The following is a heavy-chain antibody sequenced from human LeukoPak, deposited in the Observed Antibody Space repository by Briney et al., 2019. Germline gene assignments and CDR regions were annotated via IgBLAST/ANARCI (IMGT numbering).Heavy chain of an antibody. D-gene: IGHD3-3*01. Sequence: ASVKVSCKASGYTFTDYYMHWVRQAPGQGLEWMGWINPNSGGTNFAQKFQGRVAMTTDTSTSTAYMELRSLRSDDTAVYYCARVEVLRFLEWYGRDYWGQGTLVTVSS. J-gene: IGHJ4*02. V-gene: IGHV1-2*02. CDR2: INPNSGGT. CDR3: ARVEVLRFLEWYGRDY. CDR1: GYTFTDYY.